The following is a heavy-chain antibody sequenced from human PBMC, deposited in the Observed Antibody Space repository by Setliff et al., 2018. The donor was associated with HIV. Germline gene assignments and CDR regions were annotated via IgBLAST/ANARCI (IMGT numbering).Heavy chain of an antibody. CDR1: GFTFSSYG. V-gene: IGHV3-23*01. CDR3: AKDKGQKYADY. Sequence: GGSLRLSCAASGFTFSSYGMHWVRQAPGKGLEWVSGISGSGGSTYYADSVKGRFTISRDDSKNTLYLQMNSLRAEDTAVYYCAKDKGQKYADYWGQGTMVTVSS. J-gene: IGHJ4*02. CDR2: ISGSGGST. D-gene: IGHD3-10*01.